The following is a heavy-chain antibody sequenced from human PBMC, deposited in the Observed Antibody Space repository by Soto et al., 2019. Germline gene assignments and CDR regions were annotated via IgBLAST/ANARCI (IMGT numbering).Heavy chain of an antibody. CDR1: GFAFTGHP. CDR2: ISDGGDLT. Sequence: PGGSLRLSCAASGFAFTGHPMSWVRQAPEKGLEWVAGISDGGDLTYNADSVKGRFTISRDNSRNTLYLQMNSLRAEDTAVYYCARRVIGSSRAFDIWGHGTMVTVSS. V-gene: IGHV3-23*01. J-gene: IGHJ3*02. D-gene: IGHD3-10*01. CDR3: ARRVIGSSRAFDI.